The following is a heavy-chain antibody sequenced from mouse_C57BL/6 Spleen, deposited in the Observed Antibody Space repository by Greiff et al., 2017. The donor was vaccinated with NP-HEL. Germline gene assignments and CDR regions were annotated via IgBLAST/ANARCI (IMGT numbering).Heavy chain of an antibody. CDR1: GFTFSDYY. CDR3: ARDGYYVGYYAMDY. Sequence: EVQLVESEGGLVQPGSSMKLSCTASGFTFSDYYMAWVRQVPEKGLEWVANINYDGSSTYYLDSLKSRFIISRDNAKNILYLQMSSLKSEDTATYYCARDGYYVGYYAMDYWGQGPSVTVSS. CDR2: INYDGSST. J-gene: IGHJ4*01. D-gene: IGHD2-3*01. V-gene: IGHV5-16*01.